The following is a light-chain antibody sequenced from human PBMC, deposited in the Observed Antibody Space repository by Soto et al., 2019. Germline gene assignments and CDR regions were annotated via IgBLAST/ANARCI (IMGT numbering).Light chain of an antibody. J-gene: IGLJ1*01. CDR2: TNT. CDR1: SSNVGGNP. CDR3: ASWDDSLNGPV. V-gene: IGLV1-44*01. Sequence: QSALTQPPSASGTPGQRVTISCSGSSSNVGGNPVNWYQHVPTTAPKLLIYTNTQRPSGVPDRFSGSKSGTSASLAISGLQSEDEADYHCASWDDSLNGPVFGTGTKVTVL.